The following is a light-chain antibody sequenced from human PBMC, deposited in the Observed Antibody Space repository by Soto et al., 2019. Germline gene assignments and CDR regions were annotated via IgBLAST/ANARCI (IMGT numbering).Light chain of an antibody. CDR1: QTVRNNY. CDR2: DAS. Sequence: EFVLTQSPGTLSLSPGERATLSCRASQTVRNNYLAWYQQKPGQAPRLLIYDASSRATGIPDRFSGGGSGTDFTLTISRLEPEDFAVYFCHQYAYSPRTFGQGTKVDIK. J-gene: IGKJ1*01. V-gene: IGKV3-20*01. CDR3: HQYAYSPRT.